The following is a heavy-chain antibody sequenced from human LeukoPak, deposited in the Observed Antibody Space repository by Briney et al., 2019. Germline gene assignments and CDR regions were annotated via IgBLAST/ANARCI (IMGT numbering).Heavy chain of an antibody. Sequence: SETLSLTCAVCGGSSSGYYWTWIRQPPGKGLEWIGEINHSGSTNYNPSLKSRVTISVDTSKNQFSLKLSSVTAADTAVYFCARGPYSYDSSGAFDIWGQGTMVTVSS. D-gene: IGHD3-22*01. J-gene: IGHJ3*02. CDR3: ARGPYSYDSSGAFDI. CDR2: INHSGST. CDR1: GGSSSGYY. V-gene: IGHV4-34*01.